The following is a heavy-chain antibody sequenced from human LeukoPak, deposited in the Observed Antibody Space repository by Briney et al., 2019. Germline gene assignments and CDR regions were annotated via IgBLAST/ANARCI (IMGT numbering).Heavy chain of an antibody. CDR2: MNPNSGNT. CDR3: ARGRLVVSKRYYYMDV. J-gene: IGHJ6*03. Sequence: ASVKVSFTASGYTFTIYDINWVRQATGQGLEWMGWMNPNSGNTGYSQKFQGRVTMTRNTSISTAFMELSSLRSEDTAVYYCARGRLVVSKRYYYMDVWGKGTTVTISS. D-gene: IGHD3-16*01. CDR1: GYTFTIYD. V-gene: IGHV1-8*01.